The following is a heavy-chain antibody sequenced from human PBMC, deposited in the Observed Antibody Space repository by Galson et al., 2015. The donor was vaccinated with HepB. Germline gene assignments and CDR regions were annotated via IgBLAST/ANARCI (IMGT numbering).Heavy chain of an antibody. CDR2: IKSKTDGGTT. V-gene: IGHV3-15*07. J-gene: IGHJ4*02. D-gene: IGHD5-18*01. Sequence: SLRLSCAASGFTFSNAWMNWVRQAPGKGLEWVGRIKSKTDGGTTDYAAPVKGRFTISRDDSKNTLYLQMNSLKTEDTAVYYCTTRHQYSYHYFDYWGQGTLVTVSS. CDR1: GFTFSNAW. CDR3: TTRHQYSYHYFDY.